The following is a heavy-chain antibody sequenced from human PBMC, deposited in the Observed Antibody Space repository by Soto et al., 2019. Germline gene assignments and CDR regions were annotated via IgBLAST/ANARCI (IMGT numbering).Heavy chain of an antibody. J-gene: IGHJ4*02. D-gene: IGHD2-21*02. CDR2: VNPSGGHT. V-gene: IGHV1-46*01. CDR1: GDTFTDYY. Sequence: QVQLVQSGAEVKKPGASVKVSCKASGDTFTDYYIHWVRQAPGQGLEWMGTVNPSGGHTTYAQHFPGRMTMPRDTSTSTRYMELTSLTSEDTAVYYCARGGHVVVVTAALDYWGQGTLVTVSS. CDR3: ARGGHVVVVTAALDY.